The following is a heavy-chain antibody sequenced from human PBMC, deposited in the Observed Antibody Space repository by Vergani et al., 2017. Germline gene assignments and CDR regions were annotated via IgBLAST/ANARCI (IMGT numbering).Heavy chain of an antibody. D-gene: IGHD3-10*01. CDR2: IYYSGST. CDR3: GLWFGDGWVRG. V-gene: IGHV4-59*01. CDR1: GGSISSYY. Sequence: QVQLQESGPGLVKPSETLSLTCTVSGGSISSYYWRWIRQPPGKGLEWIGYIYYSGSTNYNPSLKSRVTISVDTSKNQFSLKLSSVTAADTAVYYCGLWFGDGWVRGWGQGTLVTVSS. J-gene: IGHJ4*02.